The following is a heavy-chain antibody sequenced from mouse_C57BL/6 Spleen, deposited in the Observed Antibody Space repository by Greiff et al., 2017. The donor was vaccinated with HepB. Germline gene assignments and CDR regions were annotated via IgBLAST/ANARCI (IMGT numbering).Heavy chain of an antibody. CDR2: ISDGGSYT. J-gene: IGHJ2*01. CDR1: GFTFSSYA. CDR3: ARDQYYGSSSFDY. D-gene: IGHD1-1*01. Sequence: EVQLVESGGGLVKPGGSLKLSCAASGFTFSSYAMSWVRQTPEKRLEWVATISDGGSYTYYPDNVKGRFTISRDNAKNNLYLQMSHLKSEDTAMYYCARDQYYGSSSFDYWGQGTTLTVSS. V-gene: IGHV5-4*01.